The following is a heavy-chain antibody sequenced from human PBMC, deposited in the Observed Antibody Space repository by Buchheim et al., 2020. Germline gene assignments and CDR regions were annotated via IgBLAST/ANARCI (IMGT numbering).Heavy chain of an antibody. CDR3: AKGIGSYMNYYYYYYMDV. D-gene: IGHD3-10*01. Sequence: VQLLESGGGLVQPGGSLRLSCAASGFTFSSYAMSWVRQAPGKGLEWVALISYQGSSEFYADSVKGRFTISRDSSKNTVYLQMNSLRADDTAVYYCAKGIGSYMNYYYYYYMDVWGKGTT. V-gene: IGHV3-30*18. J-gene: IGHJ6*03. CDR2: ISYQGSSE. CDR1: GFTFSSYA.